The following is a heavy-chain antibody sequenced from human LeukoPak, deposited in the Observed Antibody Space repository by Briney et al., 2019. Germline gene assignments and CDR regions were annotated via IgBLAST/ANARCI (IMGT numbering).Heavy chain of an antibody. V-gene: IGHV1-2*02. Sequence: ASVKVSCKASGYTFTGYYMHWVRQAPGQGLEWMGWINPNSGGTNYAQKFQGRVTMTRDTSISTAYMELSRLRSDDTAVYYCARDLGIPRYYFDYWGQGTLVTVPS. J-gene: IGHJ4*02. CDR3: ARDLGIPRYYFDY. CDR1: GYTFTGYY. CDR2: INPNSGGT. D-gene: IGHD6-13*01.